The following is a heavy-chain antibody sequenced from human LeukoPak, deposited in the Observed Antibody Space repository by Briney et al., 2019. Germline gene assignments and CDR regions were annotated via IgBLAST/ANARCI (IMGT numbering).Heavy chain of an antibody. V-gene: IGHV3-23*01. CDR1: GFTFSSYG. D-gene: IGHD1-26*01. J-gene: IGHJ3*02. CDR3: AKEWELLRHAFDI. CDR2: ISGSGGST. Sequence: GGSLRLSCAASGFTFSSYGMSWVRQAPGKGLEWVSAISGSGGSTYYADSVKGRFTISRDNAKNSLYLQMNSLRAEDTAVYYCAKEWELLRHAFDIWGQGTMVTVSS.